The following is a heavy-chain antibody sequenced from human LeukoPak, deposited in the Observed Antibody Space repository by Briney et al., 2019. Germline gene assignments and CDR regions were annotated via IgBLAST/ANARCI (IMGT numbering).Heavy chain of an antibody. V-gene: IGHV3-74*01. Sequence: PGGSLRLSCAASGFTFSSYWVNWVRHAPGKGLVWVSRTNDDGSSALYADSVKGRFTISRDNAKNTLYLQMDSLRAEDTAVNYCARAGIAAAGTKGGLDYWGQGTLVTVSS. CDR3: ARAGIAAAGTKGGLDY. CDR2: TNDDGSSA. CDR1: GFTFSSYW. D-gene: IGHD6-13*01. J-gene: IGHJ4*02.